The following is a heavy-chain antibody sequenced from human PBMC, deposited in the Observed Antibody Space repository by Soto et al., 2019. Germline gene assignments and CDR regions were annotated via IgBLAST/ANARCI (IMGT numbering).Heavy chain of an antibody. CDR3: ARRSVAGTTPYYYYGMDV. J-gene: IGHJ6*02. V-gene: IGHV1-69*13. D-gene: IGHD6-19*01. Sequence: GASVKVSCKASGGTFSSYAISWVRQAPGQGLEWMGGIIPIFGTANYAQKFQGRVTITADESTSTAYMELSSLRSEDTAVYYCARRSVAGTTPYYYYGMDVWGQGTTV. CDR2: IIPIFGTA. CDR1: GGTFSSYA.